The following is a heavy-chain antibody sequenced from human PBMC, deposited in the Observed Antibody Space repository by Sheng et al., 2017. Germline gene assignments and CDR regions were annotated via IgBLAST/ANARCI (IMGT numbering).Heavy chain of an antibody. V-gene: IGHV4-59*01. D-gene: IGHD3-22*01. Sequence: QVQLQESGPGLVKPSETLSLTCTVSGGSISSYYWSWIRQPPGKGLEWIGYIYYSGSTNYNPSLKSRVTISVDTSKNQFSLKLSSVTAADTAVYYCARDQNYYDSSGYQLDAFDIWGQGTMVTVSS. CDR2: IYYSGST. J-gene: IGHJ3*02. CDR1: GGSISSYY. CDR3: ARDQNYYDSSGYQLDAFDI.